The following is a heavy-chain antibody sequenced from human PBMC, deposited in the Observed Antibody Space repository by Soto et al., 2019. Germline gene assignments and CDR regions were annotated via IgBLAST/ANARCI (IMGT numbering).Heavy chain of an antibody. D-gene: IGHD3-22*01. V-gene: IGHV1-69*13. CDR3: ASNLYYYDSSGPDWSNAFDI. CDR2: IIPIFGTA. Sequence: ASVKVSCKASGGTFSSYAISWVRQAPGQGLEWMGGIIPIFGTANYAQKFQGGVTITADESTSTAYMELSSLRSEDTAVYYCASNLYYYDSSGPDWSNAFDIWGQGTMVTVSS. CDR1: GGTFSSYA. J-gene: IGHJ3*02.